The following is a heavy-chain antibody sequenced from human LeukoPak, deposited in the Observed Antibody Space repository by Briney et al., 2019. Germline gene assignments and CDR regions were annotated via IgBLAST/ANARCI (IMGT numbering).Heavy chain of an antibody. Sequence: GASVKVSCKTSGFTFTGYYIHWVRQAPGQRPEWMGWINPSSGGTDYAQKCQGRVVMTRDTSINTVYMELGSLTSNDSAVYYCMRDWVDYCDDYWGQGTLVTVSS. CDR2: INPSSGGT. CDR1: GFTFTGYY. J-gene: IGHJ4*02. CDR3: MRDWVDYCDDY. D-gene: IGHD4-17*01. V-gene: IGHV1-2*02.